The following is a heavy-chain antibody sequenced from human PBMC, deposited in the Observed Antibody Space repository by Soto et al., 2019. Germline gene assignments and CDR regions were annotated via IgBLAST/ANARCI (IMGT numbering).Heavy chain of an antibody. CDR1: GFTFSSYA. D-gene: IGHD6-25*01. J-gene: IGHJ5*02. CDR3: AKELRGSTGFDWFDP. CDR2: ISGSGGSA. V-gene: IGHV3-23*01. Sequence: EVQLLESGGGLVQPGGSLRLSCAASGFTFSSYAMSWVRQAPGKGLEWVSAISGSGGSAYYADSVKGRFTISRDNSNNALYLQMNSLRAEDTAVYYWAKELRGSTGFDWFDPWGQGTLVTVSS.